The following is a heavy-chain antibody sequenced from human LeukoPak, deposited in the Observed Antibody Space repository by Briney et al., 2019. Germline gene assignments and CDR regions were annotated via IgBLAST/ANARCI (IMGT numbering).Heavy chain of an antibody. D-gene: IGHD2-15*01. J-gene: IGHJ4*02. V-gene: IGHV4-39*01. Sequence: SETLSLTCIVSGGSVSSGGHYWGWIRQPPGKGLEWIGSIYYSGSTYYNPSLNNRVTIFIDMSKNQFSLRLNSVTATDTAVYYCARLVCGGGSCPAEFDYWGQGTLVTVSS. CDR1: GGSVSSGGHY. CDR2: IYYSGST. CDR3: ARLVCGGGSCPAEFDY.